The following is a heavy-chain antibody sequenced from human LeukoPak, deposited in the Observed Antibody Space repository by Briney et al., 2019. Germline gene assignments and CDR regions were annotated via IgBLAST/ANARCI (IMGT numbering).Heavy chain of an antibody. Sequence: GESLKISCKGSGYSFTSYWIGWVRQTPGKGLEWLGIIYPGDSDTRYSPSFQGQVTISADKSISTAYLQWSSLKASDTAMYYCARFMGTVVTAIGYWGQGTLVTVSS. CDR2: IYPGDSDT. V-gene: IGHV5-51*01. CDR3: ARFMGTVVTAIGY. CDR1: GYSFTSYW. J-gene: IGHJ4*02. D-gene: IGHD2-21*02.